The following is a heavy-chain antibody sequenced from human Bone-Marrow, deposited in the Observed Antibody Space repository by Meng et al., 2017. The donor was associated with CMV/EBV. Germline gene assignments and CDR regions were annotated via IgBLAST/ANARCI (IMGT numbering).Heavy chain of an antibody. CDR2: INPNSGGT. CDR1: GYTFTGYY. CDR3: ARDGRRYCSSTSCYEYFQH. V-gene: IGHV1-2*02. J-gene: IGHJ1*01. D-gene: IGHD2-2*01. Sequence: ASVKVSCKASGYTFTGYYMHWVRQAPGQGLEWMGWINPNSGGTNYAQKFQGRVTMTRDTSISTAYMELSRLRSDDTAVYYCARDGRRYCSSTSCYEYFQHWGQGTLVTVSS.